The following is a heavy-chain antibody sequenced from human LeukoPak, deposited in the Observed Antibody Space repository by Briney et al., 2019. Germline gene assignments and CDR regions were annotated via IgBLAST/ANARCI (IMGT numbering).Heavy chain of an antibody. Sequence: GESLKISCKSSGHSFTSYWIGWVRQMPGKGLEWMGIIYPGDSDTRYSPSFQGQVTISADKSISTAYLQWSSLKASDTAMYYCARQGSGYSPTYYYYMDVWGKGTTVTIPS. V-gene: IGHV5-51*01. CDR1: GHSFTSYW. CDR3: ARQGSGYSPTYYYYMDV. J-gene: IGHJ6*03. D-gene: IGHD5-18*01. CDR2: IYPGDSDT.